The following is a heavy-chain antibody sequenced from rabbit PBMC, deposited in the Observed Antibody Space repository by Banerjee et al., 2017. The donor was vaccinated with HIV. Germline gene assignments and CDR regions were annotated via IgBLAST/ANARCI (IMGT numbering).Heavy chain of an antibody. V-gene: IGHV1S45*01. CDR1: GFSFSTSYW. CDR2: INTSSGNT. D-gene: IGHD4-1*01. Sequence: EESGGGLVKPEGSLTLTCKASGFSFSTSYWICWVRQAPGKGLEWIACINTSSGNTVYASWAKGRFTISKTSSTTVTLQMTSLTAADTATYFCARVTGSVWGVGFGLWGPGTLVTVS. CDR3: ARVTGSVWGVGFGL. J-gene: IGHJ4*01.